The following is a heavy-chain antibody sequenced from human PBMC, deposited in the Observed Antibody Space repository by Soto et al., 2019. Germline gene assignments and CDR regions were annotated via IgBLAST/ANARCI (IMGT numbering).Heavy chain of an antibody. CDR3: ARARGGVQH. Sequence: QVQLQQWGAGLLKPSETLSLNCAVYGGSFSGYYCSWIRQPPGKGLEWIGELNDSGGTNYNASLNSRVSMSVDTSKNQFSLKLSFVTAADTAVYYCARARGGVQHWGQGTLVTVSS. CDR1: GGSFSGYY. J-gene: IGHJ1*01. CDR2: LNDSGGT. V-gene: IGHV4-34*01. D-gene: IGHD3-10*01.